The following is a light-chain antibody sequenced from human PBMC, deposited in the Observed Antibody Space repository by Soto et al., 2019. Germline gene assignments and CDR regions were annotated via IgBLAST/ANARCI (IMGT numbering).Light chain of an antibody. Sequence: DIQMPQSPSSLSASVGDRVTVTCRASQTISRYLNWYQQNPGKAPKLLIYAASSLQSGVPSRFSGSGSGTDLTLTISSLQPEDFATYDCQQSSDVPYTFGQGTKLEIK. V-gene: IGKV1-39*01. CDR2: AAS. CDR1: QTISRY. CDR3: QQSSDVPYT. J-gene: IGKJ2*01.